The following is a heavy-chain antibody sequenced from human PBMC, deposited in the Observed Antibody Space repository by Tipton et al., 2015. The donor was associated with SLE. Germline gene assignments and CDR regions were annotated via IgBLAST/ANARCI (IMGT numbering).Heavy chain of an antibody. J-gene: IGHJ4*02. V-gene: IGHV4-39*07. Sequence: TLSLTCTVSGDSISINNYYWGWIRQPPGKGLEWIGRIYYTGSTYYNVSLKSRVTISLDTSKNQFSLKLSSVTAADTAVYYCARVSPSSGYFFDYWGQGTLVTVSS. CDR1: GDSISINNYY. CDR2: IYYTGST. D-gene: IGHD3-22*01. CDR3: ARVSPSSGYFFDY.